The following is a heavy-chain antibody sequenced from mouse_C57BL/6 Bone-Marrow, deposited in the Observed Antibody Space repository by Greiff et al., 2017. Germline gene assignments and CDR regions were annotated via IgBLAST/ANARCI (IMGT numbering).Heavy chain of an antibody. Sequence: EVKLVESGPGLVKPSQSLSLTCSVTGYSITSGYYWNWIRQFPGNKLEWMGYISYDGSNNYNPSLKNRISITRDTSKNQFFLKLNSVTTEDTATYCCARSTTVPAWFAYWGQGALVTVSA. CDR3: ARSTTVPAWFAY. V-gene: IGHV3-6*01. CDR2: ISYDGSN. J-gene: IGHJ3*01. CDR1: GYSITSGYY. D-gene: IGHD1-1*01.